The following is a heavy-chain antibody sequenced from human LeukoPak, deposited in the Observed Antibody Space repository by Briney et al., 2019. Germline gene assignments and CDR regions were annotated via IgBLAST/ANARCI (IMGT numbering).Heavy chain of an antibody. J-gene: IGHJ5*02. V-gene: IGHV4-34*01. CDR1: GGSFSGYY. CDR3: ARQLRRSSSWIHP. Sequence: SETLSLTCAVYGGSFSGYYWSWIRQPPGKGLEWIGEINHSGSTNYNPSLKSRVTISVDTSKSQFSLKLSSVTAADTAVYYCARQLRRSSSWIHPWGQGTLVTVSS. CDR2: INHSGST. D-gene: IGHD6-13*01.